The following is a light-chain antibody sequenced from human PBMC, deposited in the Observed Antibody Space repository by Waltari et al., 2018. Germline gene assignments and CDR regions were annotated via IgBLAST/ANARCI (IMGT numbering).Light chain of an antibody. J-gene: IGKJ1*01. V-gene: IGKV3-20*01. CDR3: QHYLRLPVT. CDR1: QSVSRA. CDR2: GAS. Sequence: DIVLTQSPGTLSLSLGERATVSCRASQSVSRALAWYQQKAGQAPRLLIYGASSRATGIPDRFSGSGSGTAFSLTISRLEPDDFAVYYCQHYLRLPVTFGQGTTVEI.